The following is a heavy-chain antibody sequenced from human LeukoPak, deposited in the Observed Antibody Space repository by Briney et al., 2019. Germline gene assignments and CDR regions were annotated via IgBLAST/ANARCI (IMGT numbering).Heavy chain of an antibody. CDR1: GFTFSDFS. CDR2: LSGNSQGI. Sequence: GGSLRLSCVASGFTFSDFSLNWVRQAPGKGLEWLAYLSGNSQGIYYADLVRGRFTISRDNAKNSVYLQMNSLRVEDGAIYYCARDQGNWRNREWYFDLWGRGTLVTVSS. CDR3: ARDQGNWRNREWYFDL. V-gene: IGHV3-48*04. D-gene: IGHD1-1*01. J-gene: IGHJ2*01.